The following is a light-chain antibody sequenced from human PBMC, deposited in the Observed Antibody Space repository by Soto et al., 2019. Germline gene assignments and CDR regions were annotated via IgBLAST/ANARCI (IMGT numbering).Light chain of an antibody. Sequence: QSVLTQPPSASGSPGQSVTISCTGTSSDVGGYNYVSWYQQHPGKAPKLMISEVSKRPSGVPDRFSGSKSGNTASLTVSGLQAEDEADYYCSPFAGNNNLVFGGGTKVTLL. J-gene: IGLJ2*01. CDR3: SPFAGNNNLV. V-gene: IGLV2-8*01. CDR2: EVS. CDR1: SSDVGGYNY.